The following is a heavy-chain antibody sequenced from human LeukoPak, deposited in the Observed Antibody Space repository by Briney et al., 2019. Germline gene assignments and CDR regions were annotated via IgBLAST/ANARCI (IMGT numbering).Heavy chain of an antibody. V-gene: IGHV3-33*01. D-gene: IGHD5-18*01. CDR2: IWYDGSNK. J-gene: IGHJ4*02. CDR3: ASTSDTAMVPAGY. Sequence: PGRSLRLSCAASGFTFSSYGMHWVRQAPGKGREWVAVIWYDGSNKYYADSVKGRFTISRDNSKNTLYLQMNSLRAEDTAVYYCASTSDTAMVPAGYWGQGTLVTVSS. CDR1: GFTFSSYG.